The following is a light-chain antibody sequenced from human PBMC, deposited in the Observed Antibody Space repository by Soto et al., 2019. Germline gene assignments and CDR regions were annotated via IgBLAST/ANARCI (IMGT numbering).Light chain of an antibody. CDR1: QGISNS. CDR3: EQVNSYPIT. CDR2: AAS. Sequence: DIHLTQSPSFLSASVGDRVIITCRASQGISNSLAWYQQKPGKAPKLLIYAASTLQSGVTSRFSGSGSGTDLHRTISSLQPEDVATYYCEQVNSYPITFGQGTRLEIK. J-gene: IGKJ5*01. V-gene: IGKV1-9*01.